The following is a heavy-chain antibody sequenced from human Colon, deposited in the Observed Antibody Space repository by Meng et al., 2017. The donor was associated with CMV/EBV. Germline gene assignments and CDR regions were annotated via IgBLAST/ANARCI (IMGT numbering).Heavy chain of an antibody. J-gene: IGHJ4*02. CDR3: EGQRGSSPFGF. D-gene: IGHD3-16*01. Sequence: GESLKISCAASGFTFSASTMHWVRQAPGKVLEWVAFIQVDGGDKEYADAVRGRFTISRDNSKNTLYLQMSSLRADDTAVYYCEGQRGSSPFGFWGQGTLVTVSS. CDR2: IQVDGGDK. V-gene: IGHV3-30*02. CDR1: GFTFSAST.